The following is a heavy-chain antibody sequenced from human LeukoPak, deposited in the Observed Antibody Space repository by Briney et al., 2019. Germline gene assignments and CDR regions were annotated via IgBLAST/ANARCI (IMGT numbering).Heavy chain of an antibody. CDR1: GGTFSSYA. CDR2: IIPVFGTA. J-gene: IGHJ4*02. D-gene: IGHD6-19*01. CDR3: ARAHSSGWYAYYFDY. Sequence: SVKVSCKAFGGTFSSYAISWVRQAPGQGLEWMGGIIPVFGTANYAQKFQGRVTITADKSTSTAYMELSSLRSEDTAVYYCARAHSSGWYAYYFDYWGQGTLVTVSS. V-gene: IGHV1-69*06.